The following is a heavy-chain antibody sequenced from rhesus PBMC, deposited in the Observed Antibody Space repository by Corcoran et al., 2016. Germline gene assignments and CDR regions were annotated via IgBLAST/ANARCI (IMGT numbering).Heavy chain of an antibody. CDR2: IYGNSAST. Sequence: QVQLQESGPGLVKPSETLSLTCTVPGGSISGYSHWSWIRQPPGKGLEWIGGIYGNSASTYYNPSLKSRVTISKDTSKNQFSLKLSSVTAADTAVYYCARRSGSWKAAYDYWGQGVLVTVSS. V-gene: IGHV4-143*01. CDR1: GGSISGYSH. D-gene: IGHD6-25*01. CDR3: ARRSGSWKAAYDY. J-gene: IGHJ4*01.